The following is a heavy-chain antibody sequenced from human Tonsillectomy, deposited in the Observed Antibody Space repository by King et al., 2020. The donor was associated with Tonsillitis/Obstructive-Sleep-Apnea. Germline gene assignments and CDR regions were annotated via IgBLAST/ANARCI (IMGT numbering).Heavy chain of an antibody. Sequence: VQLQESGPGLVKPSETLSLTCTVSGGSISSYYWSWIRQPPGKGLEWIGYIYYSGSTNYNTSLKSRVTISVDTSKNQFSLKLSSVTAADTAVYYCARGLAYCGGDCYSYYFDYWGQGTLVTVSS. V-gene: IGHV4-59*01. CDR1: GGSISSYY. CDR2: IYYSGST. J-gene: IGHJ4*02. CDR3: ARGLAYCGGDCYSYYFDY. D-gene: IGHD2-21*02.